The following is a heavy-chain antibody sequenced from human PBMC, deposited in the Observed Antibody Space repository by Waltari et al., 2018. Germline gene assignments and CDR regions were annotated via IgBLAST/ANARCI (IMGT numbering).Heavy chain of an antibody. Sequence: QVQLQESGPGLVKPSETLSLTCAVSGYSISSGYYWGWLRQPPGKGLEWIGSIYHSGSTYYNPSLKSRVTISADTSKKQFSLKLSSVTAADTAVYYCARQRGMDVWGQGTMVTVSS. CDR2: IYHSGST. J-gene: IGHJ6*02. V-gene: IGHV4-38-2*01. CDR1: GYSISSGYY. CDR3: ARQRGMDV.